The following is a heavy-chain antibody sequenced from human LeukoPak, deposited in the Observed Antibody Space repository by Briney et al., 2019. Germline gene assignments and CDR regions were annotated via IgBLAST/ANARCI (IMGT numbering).Heavy chain of an antibody. CDR1: VFTFSSYW. V-gene: IGHV3-7*01. J-gene: IGHJ4*02. CDR3: ARDLWFGELFQPFDY. Sequence: PGGSLRLSCAASVFTFSSYWMSWVRQAPGKGLEWVADIKQDGSKEYYVDSVRGRFTISRDNAKNSLYLQMNSLRAEDTAVYYCARDLWFGELFQPFDYWGQGTLVTVSS. CDR2: IKQDGSKE. D-gene: IGHD3-10*01.